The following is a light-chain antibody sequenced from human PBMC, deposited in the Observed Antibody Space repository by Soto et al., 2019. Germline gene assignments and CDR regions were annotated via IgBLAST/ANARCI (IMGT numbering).Light chain of an antibody. J-gene: IGKJ1*01. CDR1: QDISNY. CDR3: QKYNSAPWT. CDR2: AAS. Sequence: DIQMTQSPSSLSASVGDRVTITCRASQDISNYLAWYQQKPGEVPKLLIYAASTLQSGFPSRFSASGSGTDFTLTISSLQPEDVATYYCQKYNSAPWTLGQGTNVEIK. V-gene: IGKV1-27*01.